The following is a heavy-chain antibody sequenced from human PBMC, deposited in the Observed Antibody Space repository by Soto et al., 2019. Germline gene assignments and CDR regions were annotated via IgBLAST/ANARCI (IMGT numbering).Heavy chain of an antibody. CDR3: ARSARGPLVWDDFDY. Sequence: AASVKVSCKASGGTFSSYAISWLRQAPGQGLEWMGGIIPIFGTANYAQKFQGRVTITADESTSTAYMELSSLRSEDTAVYYCARSARGPLVWDDFDYWGQGTLVTVSS. CDR2: IIPIFGTA. J-gene: IGHJ4*02. V-gene: IGHV1-69*13. D-gene: IGHD3-16*01. CDR1: GGTFSSYA.